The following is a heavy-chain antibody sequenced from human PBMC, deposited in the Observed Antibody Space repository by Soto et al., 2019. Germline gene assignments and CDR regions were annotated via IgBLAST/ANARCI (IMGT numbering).Heavy chain of an antibody. CDR1: GGSISSYY. CDR2: IYYSGST. J-gene: IGHJ6*02. Sequence: SETLSLTCTVSGGSISSYYWSWIRQPPGKGLEWIGYIYYSGSTNYNPSLKSRVTISVDTSKNQFSLKLSSVTAADTAVYYCARDVSGSWSDTIYGMDVWGQGTTVTVS. D-gene: IGHD6-13*01. CDR3: ARDVSGSWSDTIYGMDV. V-gene: IGHV4-59*01.